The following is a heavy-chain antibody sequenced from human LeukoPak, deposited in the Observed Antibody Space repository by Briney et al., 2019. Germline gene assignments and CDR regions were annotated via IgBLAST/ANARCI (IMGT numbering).Heavy chain of an antibody. J-gene: IGHJ4*02. V-gene: IGHV1-8*01. CDR2: MNPNSSNT. CDR1: GYTFTSCD. CDR3: TRGSSGRRDN. D-gene: IGHD6-19*01. Sequence: VASVKVSCKASGYTFTSCDIYWGRHATQQGRGWMGWMNPNSSNTGYGQSFQGRTTMTRDISIGTAYMELSNLTSEDTAIYYCTRGSSGRRDNWGQGTLVTVSA.